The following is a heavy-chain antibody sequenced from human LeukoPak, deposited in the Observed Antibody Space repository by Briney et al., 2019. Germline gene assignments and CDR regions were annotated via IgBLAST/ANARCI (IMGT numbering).Heavy chain of an antibody. Sequence: GGSLRLSCAASGFTFSSYGMHWVRQAPGKGLEWVAFIRYDGSNKYYADSVKGRFTISRDNSKNTLYLQMNSLRAEDTAVYYCAKGHSSGWYFGAFDIWGQGTMVTVSS. CDR3: AKGHSSGWYFGAFDI. J-gene: IGHJ3*02. CDR2: IRYDGSNK. V-gene: IGHV3-30*02. D-gene: IGHD6-19*01. CDR1: GFTFSSYG.